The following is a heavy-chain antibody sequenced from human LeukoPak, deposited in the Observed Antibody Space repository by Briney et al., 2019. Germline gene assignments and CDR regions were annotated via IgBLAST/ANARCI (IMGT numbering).Heavy chain of an antibody. V-gene: IGHV4-34*01. Sequence: PSETLSLTCAVYGGSFSGYHWSWIRQPPGKGLEWIGEINHSGSTNYNPSLKSRVTISVDTSKNQFSLKLSSVTAADTAVYYCARGRPNDYWGQGTLVTVSS. CDR1: GGSFSGYH. CDR2: INHSGST. CDR3: ARGRPNDY. J-gene: IGHJ4*02.